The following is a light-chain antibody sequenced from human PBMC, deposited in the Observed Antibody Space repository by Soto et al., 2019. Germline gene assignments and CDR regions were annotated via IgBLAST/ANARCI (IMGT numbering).Light chain of an antibody. CDR1: SSDGGGYNY. Sequence: QSALTQPASVSGSPGQSITISCTGTSSDGGGYNYVSWYQQHPGKAPKLMIYDVSNRPSGVSNRFSGSTSGNTDSLTISGLQAEDEADYYCSSYTSSRRVFGGGTKVTVL. CDR3: SSYTSSRRV. V-gene: IGLV2-14*01. J-gene: IGLJ2*01. CDR2: DVS.